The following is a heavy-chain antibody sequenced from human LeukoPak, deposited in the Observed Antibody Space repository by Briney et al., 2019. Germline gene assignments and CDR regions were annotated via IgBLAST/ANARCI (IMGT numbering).Heavy chain of an antibody. CDR3: ARVPSYDSSGIDY. J-gene: IGHJ4*02. Sequence: GGSLRLSCAASGFTFSSYGMLWVRQAPGKGLEWVAVIWYDGSNKYYADSVKGRFTISRDNSKNTLYLQMNSLRAEDTAVYYCARVPSYDSSGIDYWGQGTLVTVSS. CDR1: GFTFSSYG. V-gene: IGHV3-33*01. D-gene: IGHD3-22*01. CDR2: IWYDGSNK.